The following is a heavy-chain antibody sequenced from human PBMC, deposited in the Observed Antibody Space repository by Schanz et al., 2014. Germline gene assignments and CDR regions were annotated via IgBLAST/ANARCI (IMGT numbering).Heavy chain of an antibody. CDR3: ARDKGGYYPFDY. V-gene: IGHV3-7*01. CDR1: GFTFSSYG. D-gene: IGHD3-3*01. J-gene: IGHJ4*02. Sequence: VQLVESGGGVVQPGGSLRLSCAASGFTFSSYGMHWVRQAPGKGLEWVANIKQDESERSYVDSVKGRFTISRDNAKNSLYLQMNSLRAEDTAVYYCARDKGGYYPFDYWGQGTLVTVSS. CDR2: IKQDESER.